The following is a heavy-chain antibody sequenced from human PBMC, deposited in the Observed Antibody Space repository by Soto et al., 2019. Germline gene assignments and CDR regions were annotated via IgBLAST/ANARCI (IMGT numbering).Heavy chain of an antibody. D-gene: IGHD3-3*01. CDR3: NRGSEYDFWSGYL. J-gene: IGHJ4*02. Sequence: QERLVQSGAEVRKPGSSVKVSCKVTGGTSTRYAINWVRQVPGQGLEWMGGIVPMFGTSKDAQTFQGRVTITADTSTNIAYMELRSLRSEDTAVYYCNRGSEYDFWSGYLWGQGTLVSVSS. CDR2: IVPMFGTS. CDR1: GGTSTRYA. V-gene: IGHV1-69*06.